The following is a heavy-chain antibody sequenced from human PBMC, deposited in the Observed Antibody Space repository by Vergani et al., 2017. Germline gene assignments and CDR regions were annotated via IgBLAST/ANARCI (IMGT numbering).Heavy chain of an antibody. CDR2: IYYDGSKK. CDR1: GFTFSTYA. Sequence: QVQLVESGGGVVQPGRSLRLSCTSSGFTFSTYAMHWVRQAPGKGLEWVAIIYYDGSKKYYADSVKGRFTISRDNSRNTLDLLMSSLRAEDTAIYYCVREGSYCGSTTCRNPSYVYYYHMDVWGEGTTATVSS. CDR3: VREGSYCGSTTCRNPSYVYYYHMDV. J-gene: IGHJ6*03. V-gene: IGHV3-33*01. D-gene: IGHD2-21*01.